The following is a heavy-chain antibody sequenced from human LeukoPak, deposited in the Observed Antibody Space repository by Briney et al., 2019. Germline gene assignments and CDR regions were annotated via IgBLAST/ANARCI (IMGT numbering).Heavy chain of an antibody. J-gene: IGHJ6*02. V-gene: IGHV4-34*01. CDR2: INHRGST. Sequence: PSETLSLTCAVYGGSFSGYYWSWIRQPAGKGLECIGEINHRGSTNYNPSLKSRVTISVDTSENQFSLKLSSVTAADTAVYYCARGVGYSYGYVDYYYYGMDVWGQGTTVTVSS. D-gene: IGHD5-18*01. CDR1: GGSFSGYY. CDR3: ARGVGYSYGYVDYYYYGMDV.